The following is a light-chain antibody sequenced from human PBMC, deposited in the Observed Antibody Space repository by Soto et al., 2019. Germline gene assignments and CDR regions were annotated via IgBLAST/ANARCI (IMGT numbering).Light chain of an antibody. Sequence: QSVLTQPASVSGSPGQSTTISCTGHSSDVGGYNYVSWYQQHPGKAPKLMIYDVSSRPSGVSNRFSGSKSGNTASLTISGLQAEDEADYYCSSYTSSSTLVFGGGTKVTV. CDR3: SSYTSSSTLV. CDR2: DVS. CDR1: SSDVGGYNY. J-gene: IGLJ2*01. V-gene: IGLV2-14*01.